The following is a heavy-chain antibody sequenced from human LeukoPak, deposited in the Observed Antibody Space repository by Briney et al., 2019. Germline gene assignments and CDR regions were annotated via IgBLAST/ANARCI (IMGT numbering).Heavy chain of an antibody. CDR1: GFTFSSYW. CDR3: ARDESSGWYYPNYFDY. D-gene: IGHD6-19*01. Sequence: GGSLRLSCAASGFTFSSYWMSWVRQAPGKGLEWVANIKQDGSEKYYVDSVKGRFTISRDNAKNSLYLQMNSLRAEDTAVYYCARDESSGWYYPNYFDYWGQGTLVTVSS. CDR2: IKQDGSEK. J-gene: IGHJ4*02. V-gene: IGHV3-7*01.